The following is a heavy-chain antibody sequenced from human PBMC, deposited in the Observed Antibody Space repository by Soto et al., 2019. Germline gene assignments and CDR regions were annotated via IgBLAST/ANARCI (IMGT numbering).Heavy chain of an antibody. V-gene: IGHV3-7*05. D-gene: IGHD6-19*01. CDR1: GFALSNYW. J-gene: IGHJ4*02. CDR3: ATETSACGC. Sequence: EVQLVESGGGLVQPGESLRLSCVASGFALSNYWINWVRQAPGKGLEWVANIKQDGSEKNYVDSMKGRFTIARDNARNSLYLQMNSLRAEETAAYYCATETSACGCWGQGTLVTVSS. CDR2: IKQDGSEK.